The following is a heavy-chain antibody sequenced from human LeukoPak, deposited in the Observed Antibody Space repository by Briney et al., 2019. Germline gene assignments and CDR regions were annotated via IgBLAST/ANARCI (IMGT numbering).Heavy chain of an antibody. D-gene: IGHD1-26*01. CDR3: ARSLVGATPFDS. CDR1: GFTFSSYA. V-gene: IGHV3-23*01. CDR2: ISGSGGST. J-gene: IGHJ4*02. Sequence: PGGSLRLSCAASGFTFSSYAMSWVRQAPGKGLEWVSGISGSGGSTYYADSVKGRFTISRDNTKNSLYLQMNSLRAEDTAVYYCARSLVGATPFDSWGQGTLVTVSS.